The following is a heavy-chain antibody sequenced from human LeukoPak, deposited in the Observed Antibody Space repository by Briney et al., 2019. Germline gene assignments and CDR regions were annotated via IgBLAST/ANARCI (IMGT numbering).Heavy chain of an antibody. CDR3: GRVTEWNDFDY. Sequence: PSETLSLTRTVSGGSISGYYWSWLRQPPGKGLEWIGYIYYTGSTNYNPSLKSRVTISVDLSKNQFSLNLNSVTAADTAVYYCGRVTEWNDFDYWGQGTLVTVSS. CDR2: IYYTGST. D-gene: IGHD1-1*01. J-gene: IGHJ4*02. V-gene: IGHV4-59*01. CDR1: GGSISGYY.